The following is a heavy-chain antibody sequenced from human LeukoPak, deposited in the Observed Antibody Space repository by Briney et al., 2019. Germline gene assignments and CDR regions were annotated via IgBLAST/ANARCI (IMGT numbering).Heavy chain of an antibody. CDR2: ISTSDSTI. CDR3: ARGEIDYDSKSSFYYYYMDV. V-gene: IGHV3-48*03. D-gene: IGHD3-22*01. J-gene: IGHJ6*03. CDR1: GFIFSSYE. Sequence: GGSLRLSCAASGFIFSSYEMHWVRQAPGKGLEWVSYISTSDSTIYYADSVKGRFTISRDNAKNSLYLQMNSLRAEDTAVYYCARGEIDYDSKSSFYYYYMDVWGKGTTVTISS.